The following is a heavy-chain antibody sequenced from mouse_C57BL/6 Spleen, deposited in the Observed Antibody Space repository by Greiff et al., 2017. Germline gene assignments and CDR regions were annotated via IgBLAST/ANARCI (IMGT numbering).Heavy chain of an antibody. J-gene: IGHJ3*01. D-gene: IGHD1-1*01. CDR2: INYDGSST. CDR1: GFTFSDYY. V-gene: IGHV5-16*01. Sequence: DVKLVESEGGLVQPGSSMTLSCTASGFTFSDYYMAWVRQVPGKGLEWVANINYDGSSTYYLESLKSRFIISRDNAKNILYLQMSSLKSEDTATYYCAREGGSSSPGFAYWGQGTLVTVSA. CDR3: AREGGSSSPGFAY.